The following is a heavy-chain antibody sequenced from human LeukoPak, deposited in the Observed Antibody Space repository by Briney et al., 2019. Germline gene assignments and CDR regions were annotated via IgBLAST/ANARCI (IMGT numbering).Heavy chain of an antibody. CDR1: GYTFTGYY. J-gene: IGHJ4*02. D-gene: IGHD5-18*01. CDR2: INPNSGGT. CDR3: ARAIRGYSYILDY. Sequence: ASVKVSCKASGYTFTGYYMHWVRQAPGQGLEWMGWINPNSGGTNYAQKFQGRVTMTRDTSISTAYMELNSLRAEDTAVYYCARAIRGYSYILDYWGQGTLVTVSS. V-gene: IGHV1-2*02.